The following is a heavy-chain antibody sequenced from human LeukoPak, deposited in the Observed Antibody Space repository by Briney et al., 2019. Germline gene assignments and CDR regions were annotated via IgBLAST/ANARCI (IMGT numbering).Heavy chain of an antibody. J-gene: IGHJ4*02. CDR1: GGSISTYY. CDR3: ARGGGYASPIGY. CDR2: IYHSGST. Sequence: SETLSLTCTLSGGSISTYYWSWIRQPPGKGLEWIGYIYHSGSTNYNPSPKSRVTISVDTSKNQVSLKLSSVTAADTAAYYCARGGGYASPIGYWGQGALVTVSS. D-gene: IGHD5-12*01. V-gene: IGHV4-59*01.